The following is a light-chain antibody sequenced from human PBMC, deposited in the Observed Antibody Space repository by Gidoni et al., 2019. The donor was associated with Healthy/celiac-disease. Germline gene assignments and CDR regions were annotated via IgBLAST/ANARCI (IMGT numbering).Light chain of an antibody. CDR3: QQCNSYPRS. CDR1: QGISSA. J-gene: IGKJ5*01. Sequence: AIQLTQSPASLSASVGDRVTITCRASQGISSALAWYQQKPGKAPKLLIYDASSLESGVPSRFSGSGSGTDFTLTISSLQPEDFATYYCQQCNSYPRSFXQXTRLEIK. V-gene: IGKV1-13*02. CDR2: DAS.